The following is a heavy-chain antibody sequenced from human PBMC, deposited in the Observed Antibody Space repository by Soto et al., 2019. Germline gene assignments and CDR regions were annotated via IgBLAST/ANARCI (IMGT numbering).Heavy chain of an antibody. CDR1: GGTFSSFINYP. D-gene: IGHD3-3*01. CDR2: IVPNVGTV. CDR3: ARRGTSGFLRYFDN. J-gene: IGHJ4*02. V-gene: IGHV1-69*06. Sequence: GASVKVSCKSSGGTFSSFINYPINWVRQAPGQGLEWMGGIVPNVGTVNYAQKLRGKVTITADKSTGTAYMELSSLRSEDTALYYCARRGTSGFLRYFDNWGQGTQVTVSS.